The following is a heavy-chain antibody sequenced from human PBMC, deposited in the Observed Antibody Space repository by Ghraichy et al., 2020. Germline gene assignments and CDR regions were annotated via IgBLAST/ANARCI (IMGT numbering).Heavy chain of an antibody. CDR1: GGSFSGYY. CDR2: INHSGST. CDR3: ARGRRMGYCSSTSCPLKTNWFDP. Sequence: SETLSLTCAVYGGSFSGYYWSWIRQPPGKGLEWIGEINHSGSTNYNPSLKSRVTISVDTSKNQFSLKLSSVTAADTAVYYCARGRRMGYCSSTSCPLKTNWFDPWGQGTLVTVSS. D-gene: IGHD2-2*01. J-gene: IGHJ5*02. V-gene: IGHV4-34*01.